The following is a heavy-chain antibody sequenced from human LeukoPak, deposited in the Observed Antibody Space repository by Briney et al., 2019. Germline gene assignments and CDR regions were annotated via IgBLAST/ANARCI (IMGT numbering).Heavy chain of an antibody. CDR1: GYTFTGYF. V-gene: IGHV1-2*04. Sequence: GASVKVSCKASGYTFTGYFMHWVRQAPGQGLEWMGWINPNSGGTNYAQKFQGWVTMTRDTSISTAYMELSRLRSDDTAVYYCARGVAAQYSSSPYYFDYWGQGTLVTVSS. CDR2: INPNSGGT. J-gene: IGHJ4*02. CDR3: ARGVAAQYSSSPYYFDY. D-gene: IGHD6-6*01.